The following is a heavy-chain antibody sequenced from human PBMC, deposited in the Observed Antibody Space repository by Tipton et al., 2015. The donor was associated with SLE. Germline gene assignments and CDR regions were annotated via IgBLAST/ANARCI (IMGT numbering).Heavy chain of an antibody. Sequence: TLSLTCTVSGASISSQYWNWIRQPPGKGLEWIGYIYYTGSTSYNPSLKSRVTISVDMSKNQFSLNLRSVTAADTAVYYCARDTSGYYSPFGSWGQGTLVTVSS. V-gene: IGHV4-59*11. CDR1: GASISSQY. J-gene: IGHJ4*02. CDR3: ARDTSGYYSPFGS. CDR2: IYYTGST. D-gene: IGHD3-22*01.